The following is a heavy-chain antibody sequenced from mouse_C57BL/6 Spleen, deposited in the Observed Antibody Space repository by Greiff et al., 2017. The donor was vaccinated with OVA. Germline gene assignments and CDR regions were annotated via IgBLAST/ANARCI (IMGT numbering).Heavy chain of an antibody. D-gene: IGHD1-1*01. Sequence: QVQLQQSGAELVMPGASVKLSCKASGYTFTSYWMHWVKQRPGQGLEWIGEIDPSDSYTNYNQKFKGKSTLTVDKSSSTAYMQLSSLTSEDSAVYYCARSNYGSGYWYFDVWGTGTTVTVSS. J-gene: IGHJ1*03. CDR3: ARSNYGSGYWYFDV. CDR1: GYTFTSYW. CDR2: IDPSDSYT. V-gene: IGHV1-69*01.